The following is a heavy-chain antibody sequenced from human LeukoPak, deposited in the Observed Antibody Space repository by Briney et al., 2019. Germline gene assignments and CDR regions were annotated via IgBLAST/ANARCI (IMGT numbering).Heavy chain of an antibody. D-gene: IGHD2-2*02. CDR3: ARTDGGVVVPAAIGY. Sequence: ASVKVSCKASGYTFTSYGISWVRQAPGQGLEWMGRIIPILGIANYAQKFQGRVTITADKSTSTAYMELSSLRSEDTAVYYCARTDGGVVVPAAIGYWGQGTLVTVSS. CDR1: GYTFTSYG. CDR2: IIPILGIA. V-gene: IGHV1-69*04. J-gene: IGHJ4*02.